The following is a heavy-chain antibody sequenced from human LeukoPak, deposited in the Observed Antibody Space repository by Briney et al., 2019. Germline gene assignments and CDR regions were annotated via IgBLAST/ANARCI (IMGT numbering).Heavy chain of an antibody. Sequence: GGSLRLSCAASGFNFINAWMTWVRQAPGKGLEWVGRIKSKTDDETTDYAAPVKGRFTISRDDSKNTLYLQMNSLRAEDTAVYYCARARITMVRGVIGAFDIWGQGTMVTVSS. CDR2: IKSKTDDETT. V-gene: IGHV3-15*01. CDR3: ARARITMVRGVIGAFDI. D-gene: IGHD3-10*01. CDR1: GFNFINAW. J-gene: IGHJ3*02.